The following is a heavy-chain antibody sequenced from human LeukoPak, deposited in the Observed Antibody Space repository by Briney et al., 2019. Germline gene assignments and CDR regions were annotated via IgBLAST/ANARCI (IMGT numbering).Heavy chain of an antibody. D-gene: IGHD3-22*01. J-gene: IGHJ4*02. Sequence: SETLSLTCTVSGGSISSYYWSWLRQPPGKGLEWIGYIYYSGSTNYNPSLKSRVTISVDTSKNQFSLKLTSVTAADTAVYYCARDSSGYYNHFDYWGQGTLVTVSS. CDR1: GGSISSYY. CDR3: ARDSSGYYNHFDY. V-gene: IGHV4-59*01. CDR2: IYYSGST.